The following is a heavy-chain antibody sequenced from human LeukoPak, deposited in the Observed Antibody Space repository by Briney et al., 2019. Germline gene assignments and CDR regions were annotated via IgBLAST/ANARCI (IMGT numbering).Heavy chain of an antibody. CDR3: ARDGGGWYGGTNWFDP. V-gene: IGHV1-18*01. CDR2: IHTYNGHT. J-gene: IGHJ5*02. D-gene: IGHD2-21*02. CDR1: GYTFNSYG. Sequence: ASVKVSCKSSGYTFNSYGITWVRQAPRQGLEWMGWIHTYNGHTNYAQKLQGRVTMTTDTSTSTAYMELRSLRSDDTAVYYCARDGGGWYGGTNWFDPWGQGTLVTVSS.